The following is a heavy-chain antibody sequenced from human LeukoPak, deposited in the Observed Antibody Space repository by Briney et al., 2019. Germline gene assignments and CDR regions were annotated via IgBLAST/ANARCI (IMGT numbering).Heavy chain of an antibody. J-gene: IGHJ3*02. CDR2: INPSGST. CDR1: GGSISSYS. Sequence: PSETLSLTCTVSGGSISSYSWSWIRQPAGKGLEWIGRINPSGSTNYNPSLKSRVTMSVDTSKNQFSLKLSSVTAADTAVYYCARDCGGDCYHPRPNDAFDIWGQGTMVTVSS. V-gene: IGHV4-4*07. CDR3: ARDCGGDCYHPRPNDAFDI. D-gene: IGHD2-21*02.